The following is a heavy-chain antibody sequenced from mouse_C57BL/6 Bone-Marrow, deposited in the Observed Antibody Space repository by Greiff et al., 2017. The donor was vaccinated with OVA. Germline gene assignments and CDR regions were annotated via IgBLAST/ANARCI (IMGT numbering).Heavy chain of an antibody. V-gene: IGHV1-55*01. CDR2: IYPGSGST. CDR1: GYTFTSYW. J-gene: IGHJ1*03. D-gene: IGHD2-4*01. Sequence: QVQLQQPGAELVKPGASVKMSCKASGYTFTSYWITWVQQRPGQGLEWIGDIYPGSGSTNYNEKFKGKATLTVDTSYSTAYMQLRSLTSEDAAVYYCASENYDDDENWYFDVWGTGTTVTVSS. CDR3: ASENYDDDENWYFDV.